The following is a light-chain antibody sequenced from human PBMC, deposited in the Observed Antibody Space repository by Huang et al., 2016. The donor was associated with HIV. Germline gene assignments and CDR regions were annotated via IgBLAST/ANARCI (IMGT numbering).Light chain of an antibody. Sequence: DIQMAQSPSSLSASVVDRVTITCRASQDINNYLAWYQQKPGRVPKLLIYAASTLQSGVPSRFSGSGSGTHFTLTISSLQPEDVATYSCQKYNSAPPTFGQGTKVEIK. V-gene: IGKV1-27*01. CDR1: QDINNY. J-gene: IGKJ1*01. CDR3: QKYNSAPPT. CDR2: AAS.